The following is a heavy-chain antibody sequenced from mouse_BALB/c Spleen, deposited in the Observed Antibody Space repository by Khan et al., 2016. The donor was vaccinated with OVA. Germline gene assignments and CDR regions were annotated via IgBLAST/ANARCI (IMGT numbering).Heavy chain of an antibody. CDR1: GYTFTSYW. Sequence: QVQLKQPGAELVKPGASVKLSCKASGYTFTSYWMHWVKQRPGQGLDWIGYINPSDGRSHYNEMFKNKATLTVDKSSSTAYMQLSSLTSEASAVYYCARGGYGSLAYWGQGTLVTVSA. D-gene: IGHD2-10*02. V-gene: IGHV1S81*02. J-gene: IGHJ3*01. CDR2: INPSDGRS. CDR3: ARGGYGSLAY.